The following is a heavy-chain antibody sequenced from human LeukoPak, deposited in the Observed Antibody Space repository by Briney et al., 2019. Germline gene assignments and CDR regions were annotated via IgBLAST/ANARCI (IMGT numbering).Heavy chain of an antibody. V-gene: IGHV3-74*01. Sequence: PGGSLRLSCAASGFTFSSYWMRWVRQAPGKGLVWVSRINTDGSSTTYADSVKGRFTISRDNAKNTLYLQMNSLRAEDTAVYYCARMTTVLKFDYWGQGTLVTVSS. CDR2: INTDGSST. D-gene: IGHD4-23*01. CDR3: ARMTTVLKFDY. J-gene: IGHJ4*02. CDR1: GFTFSSYW.